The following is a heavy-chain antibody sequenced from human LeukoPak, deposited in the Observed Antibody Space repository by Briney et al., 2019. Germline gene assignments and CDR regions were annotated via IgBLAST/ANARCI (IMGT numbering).Heavy chain of an antibody. Sequence: SETLSLTCTVSGGSISSSSYYWGWIRQPPGKGLEWIGSIYYSGSTYYNPSLKSRVTISVDTSKNQFSLKLSSVTAADTAVYYCARTIRLVVPAATTAFDIWGQGTMVTVSS. J-gene: IGHJ3*02. CDR3: ARTIRLVVPAATTAFDI. CDR1: GGSISSSSYY. CDR2: IYYSGST. D-gene: IGHD2-2*01. V-gene: IGHV4-39*07.